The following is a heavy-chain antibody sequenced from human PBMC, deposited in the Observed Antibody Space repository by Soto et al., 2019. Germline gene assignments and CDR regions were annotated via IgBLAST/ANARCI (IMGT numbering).Heavy chain of an antibody. V-gene: IGHV2-5*02. CDR2: LYWDDDK. CDR3: AHRRVRDSSGENFDS. J-gene: IGHJ4*02. Sequence: QITLKESGPTLVKPTQTLTLTCTFSGFSLNTNAVGVAWIRQPPGKAREWLALLYWDDDKRYSPSLKSRLTITTDTSKNQVVLTMTNMDPEDTATYYCAHRRVRDSSGENFDSWGQGTLVTVSS. CDR1: GFSLNTNAVG. D-gene: IGHD6-19*01.